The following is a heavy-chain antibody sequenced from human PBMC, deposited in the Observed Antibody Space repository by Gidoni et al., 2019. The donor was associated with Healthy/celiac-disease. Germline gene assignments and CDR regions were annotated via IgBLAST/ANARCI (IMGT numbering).Heavy chain of an antibody. Sequence: QVQLQQSGPGLVKPSQTLSLTCAISGDSVSSNIAAWNWIRQSPSRGLEWLGRTYYRSKWYNDYAVAVKSRITINPDTSKNQFSLQLNSVTPEDTAVYYCAREGNSGSPPFLDYYYYMDVWGKGTTVTVSS. CDR3: AREGNSGSPPFLDYYYYMDV. CDR2: TYYRSKWYN. V-gene: IGHV6-1*01. CDR1: GDSVSSNIAA. J-gene: IGHJ6*03. D-gene: IGHD1-26*01.